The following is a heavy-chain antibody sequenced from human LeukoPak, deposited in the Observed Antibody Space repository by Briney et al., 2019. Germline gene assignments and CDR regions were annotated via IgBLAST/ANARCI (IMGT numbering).Heavy chain of an antibody. V-gene: IGHV3-66*01. CDR2: IYSGGTT. Sequence: GGSLRLSCVASGFTVSSNYMSWVRQAPGKGLEWVSVIYSGGTTWYADSVQGRFTISRDNSKNTLYLQMNSLRAEDTAVYYCAKTKSGLRLFDYWGQGTLVTVSS. CDR1: GFTVSSNY. D-gene: IGHD5-12*01. J-gene: IGHJ4*02. CDR3: AKTKSGLRLFDY.